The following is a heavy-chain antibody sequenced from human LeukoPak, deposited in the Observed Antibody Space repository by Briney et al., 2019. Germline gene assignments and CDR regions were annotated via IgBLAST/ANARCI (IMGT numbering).Heavy chain of an antibody. V-gene: IGHV1-46*01. CDR2: INPSGGST. Sequence: ASVKVSCKASGYTFTGYYMHWVRQAPGQGLEWMGIINPSGGSTSYAQKFQGRVTMTRDTSTSTVYMELSSLRSEDTAVYYCARDPVADSSGYYVDYWGQGTLVTVSS. D-gene: IGHD3-22*01. CDR1: GYTFTGYY. CDR3: ARDPVADSSGYYVDY. J-gene: IGHJ4*02.